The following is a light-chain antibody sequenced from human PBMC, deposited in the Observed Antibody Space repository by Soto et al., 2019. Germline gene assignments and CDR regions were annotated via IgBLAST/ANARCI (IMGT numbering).Light chain of an antibody. CDR2: SNN. CDR1: SSNIGSKS. V-gene: IGLV1-44*01. J-gene: IGLJ2*01. CDR3: AAWDDSLNVLV. Sequence: QSVLTQPPSVSGTPGHRVNMSCSGSSSNIGSKSVSWYQHLPQTAPKLLIYSNNQRPSGVPGRFSGSKSGTSASLAISGLQSDDETQYYCAAWDDSLNVLVFGGGTKLTVL.